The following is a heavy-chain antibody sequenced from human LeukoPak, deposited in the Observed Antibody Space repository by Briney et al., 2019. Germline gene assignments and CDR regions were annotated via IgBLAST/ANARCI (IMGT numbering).Heavy chain of an antibody. CDR2: IRYDGSNK. V-gene: IGHV3-30*02. J-gene: IGHJ3*02. CDR1: GFTFSSYG. D-gene: IGHD5-18*01. Sequence: GGSLRLSCAASGFTFSSYGMHWVRQAPGKGLEWVAFIRYDGSNKYYADSVKGRFTISRDNSKNTLYLQMNSLRAEDTAVYYCAKDHPWIQLWLATFDIWGQGTMVTVSS. CDR3: AKDHPWIQLWLATFDI.